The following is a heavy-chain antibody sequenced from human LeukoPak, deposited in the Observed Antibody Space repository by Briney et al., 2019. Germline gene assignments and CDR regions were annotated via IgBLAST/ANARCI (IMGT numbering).Heavy chain of an antibody. Sequence: GGSLRLSCAASGFTFSSYSMNWVRQAPGKGLEGVSSISSSSSYIYYAGSVKGRFTISREKAKNSLYLQMNSLRAEDTAVYYCARVDDDFWSGQHYYYGMDVWGQGTTVTVSS. CDR2: ISSSSSYI. J-gene: IGHJ6*02. CDR3: ARVDDDFWSGQHYYYGMDV. V-gene: IGHV3-21*01. D-gene: IGHD3-3*01. CDR1: GFTFSSYS.